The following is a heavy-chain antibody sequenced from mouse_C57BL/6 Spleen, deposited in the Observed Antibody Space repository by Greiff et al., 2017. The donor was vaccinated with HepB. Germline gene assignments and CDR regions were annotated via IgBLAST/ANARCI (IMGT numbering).Heavy chain of an antibody. J-gene: IGHJ2*01. CDR3: ARSVYTTFDY. V-gene: IGHV1-54*01. CDR1: GYAFTNYL. D-gene: IGHD5-1-1*01. Sequence: VQLQQSGAELVRPGTSVKVSCKASGYAFTNYLIEWVKQRPGQGLEWIGVINPGSGGTNYNEKFKGKATLTADKFSSTAYMQLSSLTSEDSAVYFCARSVYTTFDYWGQGTTLTVSS. CDR2: INPGSGGT.